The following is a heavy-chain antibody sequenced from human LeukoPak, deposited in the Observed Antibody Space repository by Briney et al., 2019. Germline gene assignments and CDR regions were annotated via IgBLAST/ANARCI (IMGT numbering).Heavy chain of an antibody. V-gene: IGHV3-23*01. CDR2: ISGSGGST. Sequence: GGSLRLPYAASGFSFSTYAMSWGRQAPEKGLEWVSGISGSGGSTYHADSVKGRFTISRDNSKNTLYLQMYSLRAEDTAVYYCAKDLREYSSSSDYFDYWGQGTLVTVSS. CDR1: GFSFSTYA. CDR3: AKDLREYSSSSDYFDY. J-gene: IGHJ4*02. D-gene: IGHD6-6*01.